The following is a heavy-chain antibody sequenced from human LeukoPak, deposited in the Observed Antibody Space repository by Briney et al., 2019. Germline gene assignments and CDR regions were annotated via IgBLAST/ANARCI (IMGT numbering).Heavy chain of an antibody. D-gene: IGHD5-24*01. J-gene: IGHJ4*02. Sequence: PSETLSLTCTVSGGSISSSSYYWGWIRQPPGKGLGWIGSIYYSGSTYYNPSLKSRVTISVDTSKNQFSLKLSSVTAADTAVYYCVLSRWLQLLIYFDYWGQGTLVTVSS. CDR3: VLSRWLQLLIYFDY. CDR1: GGSISSSSYY. V-gene: IGHV4-39*01. CDR2: IYYSGST.